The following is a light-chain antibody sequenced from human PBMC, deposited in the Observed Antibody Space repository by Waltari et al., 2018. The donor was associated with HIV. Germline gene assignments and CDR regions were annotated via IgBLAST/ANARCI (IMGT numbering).Light chain of an antibody. CDR3: QQFNSYPLT. CDR1: QGISAA. V-gene: IGKV1-13*02. CDR2: YVS. J-gene: IGKJ5*01. Sequence: AIQLTQSPSSLSASVGDTVIITCRTSQGISAALAWYRQKPGKTPELLIYYVSTLQSGVPSKFSGSGSGTDFTLTINSLQPEDSATYYCQQFNSYPLTFGQGTRLEIK.